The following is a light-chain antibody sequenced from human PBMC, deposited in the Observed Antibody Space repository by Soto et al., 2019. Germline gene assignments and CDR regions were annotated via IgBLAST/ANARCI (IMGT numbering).Light chain of an antibody. J-gene: IGLJ1*01. CDR2: EVS. V-gene: IGLV2-23*02. CDR3: CSYSGSTPYV. Sequence: QSVLTQPASVSGSPGQSITISCTGTSSVVGSYNLVSWYQQHPGKAPKLMIYEVSKRPSGVSNRFSGSKSGNTASLTISGLQAEFEADYYCCSYSGSTPYVFGTGTKVTVL. CDR1: SSVVGSYNL.